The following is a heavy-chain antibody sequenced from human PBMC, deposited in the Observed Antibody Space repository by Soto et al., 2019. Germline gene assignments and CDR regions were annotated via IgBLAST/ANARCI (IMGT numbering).Heavy chain of an antibody. V-gene: IGHV3-23*01. D-gene: IGHD2-2*01. CDR2: ISGSGGST. J-gene: IGHJ4*02. Sequence: EVQLLESGGGLVQPGGSLRLSCAASGFTFSSYAMSWVRQAPGKGLEWVSAISGSGGSTYYADSVKGRFTISRDNSKNTLYLQMNSLRAADTDVYYCATDPVVVPAAPFDYWGQGTLVTVSS. CDR1: GFTFSSYA. CDR3: ATDPVVVPAAPFDY.